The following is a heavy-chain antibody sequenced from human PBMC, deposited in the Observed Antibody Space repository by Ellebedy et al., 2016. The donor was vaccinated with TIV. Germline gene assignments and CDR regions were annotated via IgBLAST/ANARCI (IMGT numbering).Heavy chain of an antibody. CDR1: GGSFSGYY. Sequence: MPSETLSLTCAVYGGSFSGYYWSWIRQPAGRGLEWIGEINHSGSTNYNPSLKSRVTVSVDTSKNQFSLKLSSVTAADTAVYYCTSCPGDTAMVTCYFDYWGQGTLVTVSS. CDR3: TSCPGDTAMVTCYFDY. CDR2: INHSGST. V-gene: IGHV4-34*01. J-gene: IGHJ4*02. D-gene: IGHD5-18*01.